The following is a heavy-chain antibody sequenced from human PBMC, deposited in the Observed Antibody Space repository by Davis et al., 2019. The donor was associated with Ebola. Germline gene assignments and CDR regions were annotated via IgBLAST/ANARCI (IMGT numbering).Heavy chain of an antibody. J-gene: IGHJ6*02. V-gene: IGHV3-66*01. D-gene: IGHD4-17*01. Sequence: GESLKISCAASGFTVSNNYMSWVRQAPGKGLEWVSVLYSSGTTYYADSVKGRFTISRDNAMNTLYLQMNSLRAEDTAVYYCARAIGDGDYVHYYFYGMDVWGQGTTVTVSS. CDR2: LYSSGTT. CDR3: ARAIGDGDYVHYYFYGMDV. CDR1: GFTVSNNY.